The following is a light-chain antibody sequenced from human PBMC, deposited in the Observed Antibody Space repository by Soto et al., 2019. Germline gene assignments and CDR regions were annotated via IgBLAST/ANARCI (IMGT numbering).Light chain of an antibody. CDR3: QQRSNWPPIT. V-gene: IGKV3-11*01. CDR2: DAS. Sequence: EVVLTQSPATLSLFPGERATLSCRASQSVSWYLAWYQQKPGQTPRLLIYDASNRATGIPARFSGSGSGTDFTLTISSLEPEDFAIHYCQQRSNWPPITFGQGTRLEIK. J-gene: IGKJ5*01. CDR1: QSVSWY.